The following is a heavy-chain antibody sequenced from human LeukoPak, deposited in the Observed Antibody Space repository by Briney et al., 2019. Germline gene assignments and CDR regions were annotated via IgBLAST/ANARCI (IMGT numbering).Heavy chain of an antibody. J-gene: IGHJ5*02. CDR2: INHSGST. CDR1: GGSFSGYY. Sequence: SETLSLTCAVYGGSFSGYYWSWIRQPPGKGLEWIGEINHSGSTNYNPSLKSQVTISVDTSKNQFSLKLSSVTAADTAVYYCARGGACSSTSCYRNWFDPWGQGTLVTVSS. V-gene: IGHV4-34*01. D-gene: IGHD2-2*01. CDR3: ARGGACSSTSCYRNWFDP.